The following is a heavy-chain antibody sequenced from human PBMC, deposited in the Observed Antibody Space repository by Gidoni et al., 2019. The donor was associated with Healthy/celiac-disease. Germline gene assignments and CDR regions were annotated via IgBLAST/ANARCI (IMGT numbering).Heavy chain of an antibody. Sequence: VQLVQSGAGVRKPGSPVKVSCKASGATFRSYAIRWVRQAPGQGLEWMGGIIPIFGTANYAQKFQGRVTITADESTSTAYMELSSLRSEDTAVYYCARNSPNSSGYYSVDYWGQGTLVTVSS. CDR1: GATFRSYA. V-gene: IGHV1-69*01. D-gene: IGHD3-22*01. CDR3: ARNSPNSSGYYSVDY. CDR2: IIPIFGTA. J-gene: IGHJ4*02.